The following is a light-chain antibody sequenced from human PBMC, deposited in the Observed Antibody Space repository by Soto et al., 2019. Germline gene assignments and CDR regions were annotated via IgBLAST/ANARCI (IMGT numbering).Light chain of an antibody. CDR3: QQSYSALPLT. CDR2: GAS. J-gene: IGKJ4*01. CDR1: QSVRSN. Sequence: EIVMTQSPATLSVSPGESATLSCRASQSVRSNLAWYQQKPGQAPRLLIYGASTRATGIPARFSGSGSGTEYTLTISGLQSEDFATYYCQQSYSALPLTFGGGTKVEMK. V-gene: IGKV3-15*01.